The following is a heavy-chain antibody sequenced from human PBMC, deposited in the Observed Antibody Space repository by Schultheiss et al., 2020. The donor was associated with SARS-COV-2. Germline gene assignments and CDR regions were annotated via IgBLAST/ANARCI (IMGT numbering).Heavy chain of an antibody. CDR1: GFTFSSYG. D-gene: IGHD5-12*01. J-gene: IGHJ6*02. CDR2: ISYDGSNK. V-gene: IGHV3-30*03. CDR3: ARVGATIIYYGMDV. Sequence: GGSLRLSCAASGFTFSSYGMHWVRQAPGKGLEWVAVISYDGSNKYYADSVKGRFTISRDNSKNTLYLQMNSLRAEDTAVYYCARVGATIIYYGMDVWGQGTTVTVSS.